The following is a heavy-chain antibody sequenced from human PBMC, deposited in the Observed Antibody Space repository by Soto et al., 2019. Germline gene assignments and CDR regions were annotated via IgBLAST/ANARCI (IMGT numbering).Heavy chain of an antibody. CDR2: INHSGST. CDR3: ARRGYSGNDGGRNWFDP. J-gene: IGHJ5*02. V-gene: IGHV4-34*01. D-gene: IGHD5-12*01. Sequence: QVQLQQWGAGLLKPSETLSLTCAVYGGSFSGYYWSWIRQPPGKGLEWIGEINHSGSTNYNPSLRIRVTIAVATSKNQFSRKLSSVTAADTAVYYCARRGYSGNDGGRNWFDPWGQGTLVTVSS. CDR1: GGSFSGYY.